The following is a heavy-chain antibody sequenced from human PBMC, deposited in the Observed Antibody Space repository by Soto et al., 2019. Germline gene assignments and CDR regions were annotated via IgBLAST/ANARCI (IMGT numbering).Heavy chain of an antibody. CDR3: ESHRCNTNWGGGYFDY. V-gene: IGHV4-39*01. CDR2: MSYSRST. CDR1: GGSISSNNYY. J-gene: IGHJ4*02. Sequence: SETLSLTCFVSGGSISSNNYYWGWIRQPPGKGLEWIGSMSYSRSTYYNPSLKSRVTISVDTSKNQFSLKLASVTAADTAVYYCESHRCNTNWGGGYFDYWGQGYLVTVSS. D-gene: IGHD7-27*01.